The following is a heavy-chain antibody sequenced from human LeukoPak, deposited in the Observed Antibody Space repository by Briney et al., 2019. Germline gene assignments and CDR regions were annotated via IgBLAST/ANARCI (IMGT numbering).Heavy chain of an antibody. CDR2: IYYSGST. V-gene: IGHV4-59*01. J-gene: IGHJ2*01. D-gene: IGHD4-11*01. CDR3: ARETTVTTWGSTDWYFDL. CDR1: GGSISSYY. Sequence: SETLSLTCTVSGGSISSYYWSWIRQPPGKGLEWIGYIYYSGSTNYNPSLKSRVTISVDTSKNQFSLKLSSVTAADTAVYYCARETTVTTWGSTDWYFDLWGRGTLVTVSS.